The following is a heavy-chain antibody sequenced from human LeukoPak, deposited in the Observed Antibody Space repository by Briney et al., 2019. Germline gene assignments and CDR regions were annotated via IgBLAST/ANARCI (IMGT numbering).Heavy chain of an antibody. J-gene: IGHJ5*02. D-gene: IGHD3-9*01. V-gene: IGHV4-59*12. Sequence: SETLSLTCTVSGGSISSYYWSWIRQPPGKGLEWIGYIYYSGSTNYNPSLKSRVTLSIDTSKNQFSLKLSSVTAADTAVYYCARGVLRYFDWLFPLRWFDPWGQGTLVTVSS. CDR3: ARGVLRYFDWLFPLRWFDP. CDR2: IYYSGST. CDR1: GGSISSYY.